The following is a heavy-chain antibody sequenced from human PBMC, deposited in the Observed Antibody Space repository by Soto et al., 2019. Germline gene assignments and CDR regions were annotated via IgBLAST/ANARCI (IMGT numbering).Heavy chain of an antibody. CDR1: GFTFSTYA. V-gene: IGHV3-23*01. D-gene: IGHD2-15*01. J-gene: IGHJ4*02. CDR2: INAGGTNT. Sequence: EVQLLESGGGLVQPGGSLRLSCAASGFTFSTYAMSWVRQAPGQGLDCVSAINAGGTNTAYADSVKGRFTISRDNSKNILYLQMDSLRAEDTALYYCAKGQYSFGSAGIESWGQGTLVTVSS. CDR3: AKGQYSFGSAGIES.